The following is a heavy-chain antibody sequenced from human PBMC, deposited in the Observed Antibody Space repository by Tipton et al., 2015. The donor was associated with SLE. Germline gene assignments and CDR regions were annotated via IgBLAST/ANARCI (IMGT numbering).Heavy chain of an antibody. CDR3: AKEICSSTTCYDAFDI. V-gene: IGHV3-23*01. CDR2: ISGSDDRK. D-gene: IGHD2-2*01. CDR1: GFTFSIYG. J-gene: IGHJ3*02. Sequence: GSLRLSCAASGFTFSIYGMNWVRQAPGKGLEWVSGISGSDDRKYYTGSVKGRFTISRDNSKNTVYLQMNSLRAEDTAVYYCAKEICSSTTCYDAFDIWGQGTMVTVSS.